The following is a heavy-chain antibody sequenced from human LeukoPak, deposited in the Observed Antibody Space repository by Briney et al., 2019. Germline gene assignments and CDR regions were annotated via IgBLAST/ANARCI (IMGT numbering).Heavy chain of an antibody. V-gene: IGHV1-46*01. Sequence: ASVKVSCKASVNTFSSYSIHWVRQAPGHRLEWMGIISPSGGTTSYAQEFQGRVTMTRDTSTSTVYMELSSLRSEDTAVYYCGRVTLYAFDIWGQGTMVTVSS. CDR2: ISPSGGTT. D-gene: IGHD4-23*01. CDR1: VNTFSSYS. J-gene: IGHJ3*02. CDR3: GRVTLYAFDI.